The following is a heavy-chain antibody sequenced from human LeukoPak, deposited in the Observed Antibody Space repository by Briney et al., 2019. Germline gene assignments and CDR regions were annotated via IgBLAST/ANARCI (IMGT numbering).Heavy chain of an antibody. D-gene: IGHD6-13*01. Sequence: GESLKISCKGSGYSFTSYWIGWVRQMPGKGLDWMGIIYPGDSDTRYSPSFQGQVTISADKSISTAYLQWSSLKASDTAMYYCARYHIAAAAQFDYWGQGTLVTVSS. CDR3: ARYHIAAAAQFDY. CDR2: IYPGDSDT. CDR1: GYSFTSYW. V-gene: IGHV5-51*01. J-gene: IGHJ4*02.